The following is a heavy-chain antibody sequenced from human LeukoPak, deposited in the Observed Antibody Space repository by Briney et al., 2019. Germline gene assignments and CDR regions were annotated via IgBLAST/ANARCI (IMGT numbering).Heavy chain of an antibody. J-gene: IGHJ4*02. CDR1: GFTFSSYG. CDR2: ISGSGGST. D-gene: IGHD2-2*02. CDR3: AKAGCSSTSCYRIISSTHHFDY. Sequence: PGGSLRLSCAASGFTFSSYGMHWVRQAPGKGLEWVSAISGSGGSTYYADSVKGRFTISRDNSKNTLYLQMNSLRAEDTAVYYCAKAGCSSTSCYRIISSTHHFDYWGQGTLVTVSS. V-gene: IGHV3-23*01.